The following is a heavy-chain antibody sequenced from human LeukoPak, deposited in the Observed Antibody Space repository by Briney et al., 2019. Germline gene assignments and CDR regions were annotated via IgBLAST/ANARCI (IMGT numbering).Heavy chain of an antibody. CDR3: ARYSGDNSPRYFDP. CDR1: GGSISSYP. J-gene: IGHJ2*01. V-gene: IGHV4-59*01. Sequence: PSETLSLTCLVSGGSISSYPWSWLRQPPGKGLEWIGYIYHTGGTNYNPSLKSRVTISVDTSKSQFSLRLSSVTAADSAVYYCARYSGDNSPRYFDPWGRGTLVTVSS. CDR2: IYHTGGT. D-gene: IGHD4-23*01.